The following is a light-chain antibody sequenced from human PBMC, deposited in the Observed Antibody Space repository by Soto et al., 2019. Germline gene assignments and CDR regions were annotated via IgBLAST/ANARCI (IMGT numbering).Light chain of an antibody. CDR2: ENN. CDR1: SSNIGNNY. Sequence: QSALTQPPSVSAAPGQKVTISCSGSSSNIGNNYVAWYQQLPGTAPKLLIYENNKRPSGNPDRFSGSKSGTSATLGITGLQTGDEADYYCGTWDTSRSAVVFGGGTQLTVL. CDR3: GTWDTSRSAVV. V-gene: IGLV1-51*02. J-gene: IGLJ2*01.